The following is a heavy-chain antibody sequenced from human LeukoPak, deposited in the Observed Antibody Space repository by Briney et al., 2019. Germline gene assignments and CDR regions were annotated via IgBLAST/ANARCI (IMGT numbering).Heavy chain of an antibody. D-gene: IGHD3-9*01. Sequence: GGSLRLSCAASGFMFSYYDMDWVRQAPGKGLEWVGNISYDGSKRCYADSMEGRFTISRDNSKNTLYLQMNSLTAEDTAVYYCANLLDVLTGNDYWGQGTLVTVSP. CDR1: GFMFSYYD. CDR2: ISYDGSKR. V-gene: IGHV3-30*02. CDR3: ANLLDVLTGNDY. J-gene: IGHJ4*02.